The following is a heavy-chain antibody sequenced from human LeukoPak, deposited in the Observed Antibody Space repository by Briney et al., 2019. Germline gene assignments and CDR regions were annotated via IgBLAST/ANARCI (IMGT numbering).Heavy chain of an antibody. J-gene: IGHJ4*02. V-gene: IGHV4-4*07. CDR1: GGSISSYY. Sequence: SETLSLTCTVSGGSISSYYWSWIRQPAGKGLEWIGRIYTSGSTNYNPSLKSRVTMSVDTSKNQFSLKLSSVTAADTAVYYCARSKPPLYYYDSSGYFDYWGQGTLVTVSS. CDR3: ARSKPPLYYYDSSGYFDY. CDR2: IYTSGST. D-gene: IGHD3-22*01.